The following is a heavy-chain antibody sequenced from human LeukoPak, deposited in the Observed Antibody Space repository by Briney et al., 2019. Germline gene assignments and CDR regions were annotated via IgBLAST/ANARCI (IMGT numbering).Heavy chain of an antibody. Sequence: ASVKVSCKVSGYTLTELSMHWVRQAPGKGLEWMGGFDPEDGETIYAQKFQGRVTMTEDTSTDTAYMELSSLRSEDTAVYYCARVPLTTVVTKKYYYYYYMDVWGKGTTVTISS. CDR1: GYTLTELS. D-gene: IGHD4-23*01. V-gene: IGHV1-24*01. J-gene: IGHJ6*03. CDR2: FDPEDGET. CDR3: ARVPLTTVVTKKYYYYYYMDV.